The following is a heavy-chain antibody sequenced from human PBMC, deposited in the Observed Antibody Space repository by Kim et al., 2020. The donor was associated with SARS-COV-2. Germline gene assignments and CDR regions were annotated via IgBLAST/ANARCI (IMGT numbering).Heavy chain of an antibody. CDR3: ARERPYYDFWSGYISFDP. J-gene: IGHJ5*02. D-gene: IGHD3-3*01. Sequence: KGRFTISRDNAKNSLYLQMNSLRAEDTALYHCARERPYYDFWSGYISFDPWGQGTLVTVSS. V-gene: IGHV3-20*01.